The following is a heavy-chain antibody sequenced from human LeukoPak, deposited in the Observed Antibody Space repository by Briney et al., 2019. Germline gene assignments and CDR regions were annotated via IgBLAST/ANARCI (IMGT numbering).Heavy chain of an antibody. V-gene: IGHV3-23*01. Sequence: PGGSLRPSCAASGFTFSSYAMSWVRQAPGKGLEWVSATSGNGGSTYYADSVKGRFTISKDNSKNTLYLQMSSLRAEDTAVYYCAKLGQLDYWGQGTLVTVSS. CDR3: AKLGQLDY. D-gene: IGHD6-6*01. CDR2: TSGNGGST. J-gene: IGHJ4*02. CDR1: GFTFSSYA.